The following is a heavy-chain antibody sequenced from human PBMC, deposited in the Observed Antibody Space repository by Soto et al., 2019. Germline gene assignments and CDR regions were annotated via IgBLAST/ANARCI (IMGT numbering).Heavy chain of an antibody. V-gene: IGHV1-69*13. CDR1: GGTFSSYA. D-gene: IGHD1-26*01. Sequence: GASVKVSCKASGGTFSSYAISWVRQAPGQGPEWMGGIIPIFGTANYAQKFQGRVTITADESSSTAYMELSSLRSEDTAVYYCASRVGATTQSYFDYWRQGTLVTVSS. J-gene: IGHJ4*02. CDR3: ASRVGATTQSYFDY. CDR2: IIPIFGTA.